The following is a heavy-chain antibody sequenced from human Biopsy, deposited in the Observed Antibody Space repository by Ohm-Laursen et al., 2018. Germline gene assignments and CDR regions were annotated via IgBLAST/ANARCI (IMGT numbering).Heavy chain of an antibody. D-gene: IGHD7-27*01. J-gene: IGHJ6*02. CDR1: GGSISSYY. V-gene: IGHV4-59*08. CDR2: IYYRGST. CDR3: ARLWGGYHFHGMDV. Sequence: TLSLTCTVSGGSISSYYWSWIRQPPGKGLECIGYIYYRGSTNYSPSLKSRVTMSVDTSTNQFSLKLSSVTAADTAVYYCARLWGGYHFHGMDVWGQGTTVTVSS.